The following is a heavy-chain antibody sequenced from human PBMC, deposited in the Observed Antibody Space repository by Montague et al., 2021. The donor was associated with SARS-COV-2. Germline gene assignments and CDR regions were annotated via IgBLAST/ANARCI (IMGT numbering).Heavy chain of an antibody. D-gene: IGHD6-13*01. Sequence: SETLSLTCTVSGGSISSSSYYWGWIRQPPGKGLEWIGSIYYSGSTYYNPSPKSRVTISVDTSKNQFSLKLSSVTAADTAVYYCARDQWQQLAPGVYYYYGMDVWGRGTTVTVSS. V-gene: IGHV4-39*07. CDR3: ARDQWQQLAPGVYYYYGMDV. CDR2: IYYSGST. J-gene: IGHJ6*02. CDR1: GGSISSSSYY.